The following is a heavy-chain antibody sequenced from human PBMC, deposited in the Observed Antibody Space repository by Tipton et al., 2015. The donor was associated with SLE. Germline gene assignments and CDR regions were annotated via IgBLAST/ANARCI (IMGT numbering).Heavy chain of an antibody. CDR2: IYSGGPT. D-gene: IGHD6-19*01. Sequence: GSLRLSCATSGFSVSTNHMSWVRQAPGKGLEWVSTIYSGGPTFYADSMKGRFTISRDNSKKTLYLQMNSLRAEDTAVYYCAKVQEQWRYYGMDVWGQGTTVTVSS. J-gene: IGHJ6*02. V-gene: IGHV3-53*01. CDR1: GFSVSTNH. CDR3: AKVQEQWRYYGMDV.